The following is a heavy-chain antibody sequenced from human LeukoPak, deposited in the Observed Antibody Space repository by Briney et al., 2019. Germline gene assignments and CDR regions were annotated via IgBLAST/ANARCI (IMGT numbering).Heavy chain of an antibody. CDR3: ARHASVDGNWPRPLDY. CDR1: GGSISSSPYY. V-gene: IGHV4-39*01. D-gene: IGHD6-19*01. CDR2: IYYSGSA. J-gene: IGHJ4*02. Sequence: SETLSLTCTVSGGSISSSPYYWGWIRQPPGKGLEWIGNIYYSGSAYYNPSLKTRVTISVDTSKSQFSLKLTSVTAADTAVYYCARHASVDGNWPRPLDYWGQGSLVTVSS.